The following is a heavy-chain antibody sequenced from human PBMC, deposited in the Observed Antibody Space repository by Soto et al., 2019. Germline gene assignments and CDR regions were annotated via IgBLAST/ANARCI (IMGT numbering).Heavy chain of an antibody. J-gene: IGHJ6*02. V-gene: IGHV1-2*02. CDR2: INPNSGGT. CDR3: ARGRGTTVTTLNYGIDV. D-gene: IGHD4-4*01. Sequence: GASVKVSCKASGYTFTGYYMHWVRQAPGQGLEWMGWINPNSGGTNYAQKFQGRVTMTRDTSISTAYMELSRLRSDDTAVYYCARGRGTTVTTLNYGIDVWGQGTTVTVSS. CDR1: GYTFTGYY.